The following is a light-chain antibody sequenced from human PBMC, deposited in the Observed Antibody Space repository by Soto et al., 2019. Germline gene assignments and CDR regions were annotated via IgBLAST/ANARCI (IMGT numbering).Light chain of an antibody. V-gene: IGKV1-39*01. CDR3: LQDYTYPWT. J-gene: IGKJ1*01. Sequence: DIHMTQSPSSLSASVGDSVTITCRPSQNIDRYLHWYQHIPGKAPKLLIYGASNLQSGVPSRFTGSGSRTHFTLTISSLQPEDFATYYCLQDYTYPWTFGQGTKVDIK. CDR2: GAS. CDR1: QNIDRY.